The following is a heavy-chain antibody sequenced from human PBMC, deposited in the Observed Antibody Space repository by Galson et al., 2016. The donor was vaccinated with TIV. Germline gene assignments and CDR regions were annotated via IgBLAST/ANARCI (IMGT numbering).Heavy chain of an antibody. J-gene: IGHJ4*02. D-gene: IGHD3-16*01. Sequence: PALVKPTQTLTLTCTFSGFSLSTSGVGVGGIRQPPGKALEWLALIHWDDDKRYNTSLKSRLTVTKDTSKNQVILRMTNMDPVDTGTYCCTHGEGPFWAYDYWGQGTLVTVSS. V-gene: IGHV2-5*02. CDR3: THGEGPFWAYDY. CDR2: IHWDDDK. CDR1: GFSLSTSGVG.